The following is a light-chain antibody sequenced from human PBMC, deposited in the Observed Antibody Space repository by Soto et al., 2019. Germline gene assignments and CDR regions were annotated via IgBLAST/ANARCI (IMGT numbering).Light chain of an antibody. Sequence: QPVLTQPPSASASPGASVKLTCTLSSGHSSYDIDWHQQQPEQGHRFLMKVNSDGNKHKGDGIPDCSSCSSSGAELYLTVASLPDEDADDYCCPYWGAGILVFGGGTKLTVL. CDR2: VNSDGNK. CDR1: SGHSSYD. J-gene: IGLJ2*01. CDR3: PYWGAGILV. V-gene: IGLV4-69*01.